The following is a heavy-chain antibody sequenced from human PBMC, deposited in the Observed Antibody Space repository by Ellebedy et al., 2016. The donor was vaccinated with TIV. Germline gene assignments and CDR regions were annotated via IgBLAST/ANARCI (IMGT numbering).Heavy chain of an antibody. CDR2: IRGGGQTI. J-gene: IGHJ4*02. CDR1: GFAFSPYG. CDR3: ARVRGGWYLDL. Sequence: GESLKISCAASGFAFSPYGMTWIRQAPGKGLEWLSVIRGGGQTIYSADSVSGRFTISRDNAKNSLYLQVNSLRVEDTAVYYCARVRGGWYLDLWGQGTLVTVSS. V-gene: IGHV3-48*01. D-gene: IGHD6-19*01.